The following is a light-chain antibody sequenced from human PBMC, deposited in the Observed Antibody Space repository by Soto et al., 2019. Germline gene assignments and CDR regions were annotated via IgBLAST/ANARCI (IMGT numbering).Light chain of an antibody. J-gene: IGKJ3*01. CDR2: DAS. V-gene: IGKV3-11*01. CDR1: QSVSSY. CDR3: QQRSNWAIFT. Sequence: EIVLTQSPATLSLSPGERATLSCRASQSVSSYLAWYQQKPGQAPRLLIYDASNRATGIPARFSGSGSGTDFTLTISILEPEDFAVYYCQQRSNWAIFTFGPGTKVD.